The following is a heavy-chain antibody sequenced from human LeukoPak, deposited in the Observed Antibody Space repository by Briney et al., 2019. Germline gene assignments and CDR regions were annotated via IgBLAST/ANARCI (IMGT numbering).Heavy chain of an antibody. CDR3: ARRFGHGGNSLDS. V-gene: IGHV3-11*04. D-gene: IGHD3-10*01. Sequence: SDYYXXXLRQAPGKGLXXXSYISSSGSTIYYADSVKGRFTISRDNAKNSLYLQMNSLRAEDTAVYYCARRFGHGGNSLDSWGQGTLVTVSS. CDR1: SDYY. CDR2: ISSSGSTI. J-gene: IGHJ4*02.